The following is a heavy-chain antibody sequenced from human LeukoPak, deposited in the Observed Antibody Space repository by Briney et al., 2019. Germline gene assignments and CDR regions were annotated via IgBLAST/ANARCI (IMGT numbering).Heavy chain of an antibody. J-gene: IGHJ4*02. CDR2: INHSGST. V-gene: IGHV4-34*01. D-gene: IGHD3-22*01. CDR1: GGSFSGYY. CDR3: AYLGGDSSGYYTFDY. Sequence: SETLSLTCAVYGGSFSGYYWSWIRQPPGKGLEWIGEINHSGSTNYNPSLKSRVIISVDTSKNQFSLKLSSVTAADTAVYYCAYLGGDSSGYYTFDYWGQGTLVTVSS.